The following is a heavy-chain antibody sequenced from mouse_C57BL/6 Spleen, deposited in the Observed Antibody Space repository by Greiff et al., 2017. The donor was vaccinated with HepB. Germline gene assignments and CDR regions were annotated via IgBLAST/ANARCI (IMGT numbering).Heavy chain of an antibody. Sequence: QVQLQQPGAELVKPGASVKLSCKASGYTFTSYWMQWVKQRPGQGLEWIGEIDPSDSYTNYNQKFKGKATLTVDTSSSTAYMQLSSLTSEDSAVYYCARPGGSSYYFDYWGQGTTLTVSS. V-gene: IGHV1-50*01. CDR2: IDPSDSYT. CDR1: GYTFTSYW. J-gene: IGHJ2*01. CDR3: ARPGGSSYYFDY. D-gene: IGHD1-1*01.